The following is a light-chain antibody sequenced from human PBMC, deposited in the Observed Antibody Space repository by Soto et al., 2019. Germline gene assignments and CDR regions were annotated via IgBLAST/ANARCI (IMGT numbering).Light chain of an antibody. V-gene: IGKV1-33*01. Sequence: DIQMTQSPSSLSASVGDRVTITCQASQDIDKFLNWYQQKPGKPTKLLIDDASNLATGVPSRFSGRGSGTDFTFTISSLQPEDVATYYCQQYDDLPITFGQGTRLQIK. CDR1: QDIDKF. CDR2: DAS. CDR3: QQYDDLPIT. J-gene: IGKJ5*01.